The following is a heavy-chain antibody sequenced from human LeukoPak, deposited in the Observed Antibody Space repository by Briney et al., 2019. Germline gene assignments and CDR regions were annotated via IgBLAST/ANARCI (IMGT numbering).Heavy chain of an antibody. V-gene: IGHV1-18*01. D-gene: IGHD3-3*01. Sequence: ASVKVSCKASGYTFTSYGISWVRQALGQGLEWMGWISAYNGNTNYAQKLQGRVTMTTDTSTSTAYMELRSLRSDDTAVYYCASVYYDFWSGYPYYFDYWGQGTLVTVSS. CDR1: GYTFTSYG. CDR3: ASVYYDFWSGYPYYFDY. J-gene: IGHJ4*02. CDR2: ISAYNGNT.